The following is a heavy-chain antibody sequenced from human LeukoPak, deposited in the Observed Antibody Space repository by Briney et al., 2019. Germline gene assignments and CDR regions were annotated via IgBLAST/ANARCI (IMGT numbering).Heavy chain of an antibody. J-gene: IGHJ4*02. Sequence: GGSLRLSCAASGFTFSSYGMHWVRQAPGKGQEWVAFIRYDGSNKYYADSVKGRFTISRDNSKNTLYLQMNSLRAEDTAVYYCAKAPGGWELEIDYWGQGTLVTVSS. V-gene: IGHV3-30*02. CDR1: GFTFSSYG. D-gene: IGHD1-26*01. CDR2: IRYDGSNK. CDR3: AKAPGGWELEIDY.